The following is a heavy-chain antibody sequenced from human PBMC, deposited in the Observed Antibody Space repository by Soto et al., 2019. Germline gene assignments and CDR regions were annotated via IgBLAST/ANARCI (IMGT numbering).Heavy chain of an antibody. CDR1: GGSVSSGDYY. D-gene: IGHD3-3*01. J-gene: IGHJ4*02. CDR2: ISHSGRT. Sequence: SETLSLTCSVSGGSVSSGDYYWNWIRQPPGKGLEWIGYISHSGRTDSSPSLKNRVTMSVDTSKNQFSLKLISVTAADTAVYYCTRLGAWGGYYRSLVDFWGQRSLDTGSS. V-gene: IGHV4-61*08. CDR3: TRLGAWGGYYRSLVDF.